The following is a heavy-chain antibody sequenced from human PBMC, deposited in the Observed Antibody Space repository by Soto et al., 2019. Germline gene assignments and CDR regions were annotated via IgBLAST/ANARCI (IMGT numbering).Heavy chain of an antibody. CDR2: IYYSGST. CDR1: GGSISSYY. D-gene: IGHD7-27*01. V-gene: IGHV4-59*01. CDR3: ARVCSNWGSRYFDY. J-gene: IGHJ4*02. Sequence: SETLSLTCTVSGGSISSYYWSWIRQPPGKGLEWIGYIYYSGSTNYNPSLKSRVTISVDTSKNQFSLKLSSVTAADTAVYYCARVCSNWGSRYFDYWGQGTLVTVSS.